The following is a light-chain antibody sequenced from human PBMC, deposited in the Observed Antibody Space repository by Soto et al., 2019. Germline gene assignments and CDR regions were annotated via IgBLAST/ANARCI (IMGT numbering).Light chain of an antibody. CDR3: QQYDNWPRT. Sequence: ETLPTQSPATLSVSPGERVTLSCRASESVAGHLAWYQQKPGQAPRLLIHGAYIRATGIPVRFSGSGSGTEFTLTISSLQSEDFAVYYCQQYDNWPRTFGQGTKVDIK. J-gene: IGKJ1*01. CDR1: ESVAGH. CDR2: GAY. V-gene: IGKV3-15*01.